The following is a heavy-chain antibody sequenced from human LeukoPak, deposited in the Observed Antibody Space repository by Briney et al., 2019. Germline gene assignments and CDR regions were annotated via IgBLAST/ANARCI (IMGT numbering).Heavy chain of an antibody. V-gene: IGHV3-21*01. CDR1: GFTFSSYS. Sequence: PGGSLRLSCAASGFTFSSYSMNWVRQAPGKGLEWVSSISSSSSYIYYADSVKGRFTISRDNAKNSLYLQMNSLRAEDTAVYYCARARIAAAGKYFDYWGQGTLVTVSS. D-gene: IGHD6-13*01. J-gene: IGHJ4*02. CDR3: ARARIAAAGKYFDY. CDR2: ISSSSSYI.